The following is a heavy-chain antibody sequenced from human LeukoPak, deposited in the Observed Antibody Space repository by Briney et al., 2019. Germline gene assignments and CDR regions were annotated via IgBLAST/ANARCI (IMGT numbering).Heavy chain of an antibody. CDR2: IYYSGST. CDR3: ARGRHDAYGDPFDY. CDR1: GGSISSGDYY. V-gene: IGHV4-30-4*01. Sequence: PSETLSLTCTVSGGSISSGDYYWSWIRQPPGKGLEWIGYIYYSGSTYYNPSLKSRVAISVDTSKNQFSLKLSSVTAADTAVYCCARGRHDAYGDPFDYWGQGTLVTVSS. J-gene: IGHJ4*02. D-gene: IGHD4-17*01.